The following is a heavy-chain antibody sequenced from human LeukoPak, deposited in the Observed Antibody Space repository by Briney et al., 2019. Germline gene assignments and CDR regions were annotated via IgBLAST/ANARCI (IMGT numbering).Heavy chain of an antibody. CDR3: ARDRRGDSSGYYYVDLVYYYYYYGMDV. CDR1: GFTFSDYY. J-gene: IGHJ6*02. V-gene: IGHV3-11*06. CDR2: ISGSSSYT. Sequence: GGSLRLSCAASGFTFSDYYMSWIRQAPGKGLEWVSYISGSSSYTNYADSVKGRFTISRDNAKNSLYLQMNSLRAEDTAVYYCARDRRGDSSGYYYVDLVYYYYYYGMDVWGQGTTVTVSS. D-gene: IGHD3-22*01.